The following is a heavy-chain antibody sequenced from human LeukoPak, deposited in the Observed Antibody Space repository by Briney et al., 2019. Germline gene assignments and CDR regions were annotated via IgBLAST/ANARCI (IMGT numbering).Heavy chain of an antibody. CDR2: IYYSGST. V-gene: IGHV4-59*01. J-gene: IGHJ6*03. CDR1: GGSISSYY. CDR3: ARGQLQGVGPDAYYYYYYMDV. Sequence: KASETLSLTCTVSGGSISSYYWSWIRQPPGKGLEWIGYIYYSGSTNYNPSLKSRVTISVDTSKNQFSLKLSSVTAADTAVYYCARGQLQGVGPDAYYYYYYMDVWGKGTTVTVSS. D-gene: IGHD1-1*01.